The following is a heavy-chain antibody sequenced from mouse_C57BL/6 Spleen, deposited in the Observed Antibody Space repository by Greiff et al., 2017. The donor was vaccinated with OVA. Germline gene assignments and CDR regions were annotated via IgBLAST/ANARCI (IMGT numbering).Heavy chain of an antibody. V-gene: IGHV2-9-1*01. CDR3: AIRDCNYVGFAY. D-gene: IGHD2-1*01. Sequence: VMLVESGPGLVAPSQSLSITCTVSGFSLTRYAISWVRQPPGKGLEWLGVIWTGGGTNYNSALKSRLSISKDNSKSQVFLKMSSLQTDATAWYSCAIRDCNYVGFAYWGQVTLVTVSA. CDR1: GFSLTRYA. CDR2: IWTGGGT. J-gene: IGHJ3*01.